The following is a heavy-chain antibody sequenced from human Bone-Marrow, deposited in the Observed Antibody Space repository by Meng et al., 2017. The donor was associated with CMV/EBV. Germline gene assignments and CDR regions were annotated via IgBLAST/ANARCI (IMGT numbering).Heavy chain of an antibody. CDR1: GVTFRKTG. CDR3: ARGRSSGWWVARYYFDY. J-gene: IGHJ4*02. D-gene: IGHD6-19*01. V-gene: IGHV3-7*01. Sequence: GESLKISCAVSGVTFRKTGMSWLRQVPGKGPEWVADMSGNGREIYYVDSVKGRFTVSRDNAKNSLYLQMNSLRAEDTAVYYCARGRSSGWWVARYYFDYWGQGTLATFSS. CDR2: MSGNGREI.